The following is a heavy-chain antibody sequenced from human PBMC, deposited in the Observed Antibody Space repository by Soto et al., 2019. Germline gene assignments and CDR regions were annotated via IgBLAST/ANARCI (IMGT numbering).Heavy chain of an antibody. CDR2: IIPIFGTA. CDR1: GGTFSSYA. V-gene: IGHV1-69*13. Sequence: SVKVSCKASGGTFSSYAISWVRQAPGQGLEWMGGIIPIFGTANYAQKFQGRVTITADESTSTAYMELSSLRSDDTAVYYCARGPYYYDSSGYGDLDYWGQGTLVTVSS. J-gene: IGHJ4*02. CDR3: ARGPYYYDSSGYGDLDY. D-gene: IGHD3-22*01.